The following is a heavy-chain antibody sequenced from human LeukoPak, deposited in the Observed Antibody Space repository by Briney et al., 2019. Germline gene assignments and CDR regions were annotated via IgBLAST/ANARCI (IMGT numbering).Heavy chain of an antibody. CDR1: GYTFTSYL. CDR3: ARNDHGYFQH. J-gene: IGHJ1*01. CDR2: INPNGGGT. V-gene: IGHV1-46*01. Sequence: ASVKVSCKASGYTFTSYLMDWVRQAPGQGLEWMGIINPNGGGTSYAQKFQGRVTMTGDTSTGTVNMELSNLRSEDTAVYYCARNDHGYFQHWGQGSLVTVSS.